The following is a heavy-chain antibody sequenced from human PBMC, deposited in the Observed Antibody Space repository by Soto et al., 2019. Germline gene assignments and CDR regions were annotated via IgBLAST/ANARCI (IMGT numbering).Heavy chain of an antibody. Sequence: PGGSLRLSCAASGFTFSSYNMNWVRQAPGKGLEWVSSISSSSSYIYYADSVKGRFTMSRDNAKSSLSLQMNSLRAEDTAVYYCARDCHSFSHNYSYYGVDVRCQAPTVSLS. CDR1: GFTFSSYN. CDR3: ARDCHSFSHNYSYYGVDV. CDR2: ISSSSSYI. D-gene: IGHD1-26*01. J-gene: IGHJ6*02. V-gene: IGHV3-21*01.